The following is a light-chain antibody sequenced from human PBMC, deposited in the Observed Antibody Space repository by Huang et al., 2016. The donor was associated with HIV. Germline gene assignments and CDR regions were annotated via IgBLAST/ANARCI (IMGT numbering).Light chain of an antibody. CDR3: QQYDTPPTT. CDR1: QNVGTS. V-gene: IGKV3-15*01. Sequence: DTVMTQSPATLSVSPGESVTLSCRASQNVGTSSAWYQQKPGQAPRRPIFLASNRAIGVPPRFSGSGSGTEFTLTINSLQSEDFGVYYCQQYDTPPTTFGPGTTVDIK. J-gene: IGKJ3*01. CDR2: LAS.